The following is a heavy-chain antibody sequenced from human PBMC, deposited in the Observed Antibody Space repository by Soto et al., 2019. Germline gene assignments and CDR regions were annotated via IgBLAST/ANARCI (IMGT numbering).Heavy chain of an antibody. CDR3: ARDAGGSWEYYDY. Sequence: SETLSLTCTVPGGSISSGGYYWSWIRQHPGKGLEWIGYIYYSGSTYYNPSLKSRVTISVHTSKNQFSLKLSSVTAADTAVYYCARDAGGSWEYYDYWGQRTLDTVSS. V-gene: IGHV4-31*03. D-gene: IGHD6-13*01. J-gene: IGHJ4*02. CDR1: GGSISSGGYY. CDR2: IYYSGST.